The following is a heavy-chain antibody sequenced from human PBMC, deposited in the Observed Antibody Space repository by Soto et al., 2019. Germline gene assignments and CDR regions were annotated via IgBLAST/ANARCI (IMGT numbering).Heavy chain of an antibody. CDR1: GFAFSSYG. Sequence: QAQLVESGGGVVQPGRSLRLSCAASGFAFSSYGMNWVRQAPGTGLEWVAVISYDGSLQHYADSVKGRFTISRDNSNNMVLLQISSLRAEETAVYYCVSDRGYGHASVPYSWGQGTLVSVSS. D-gene: IGHD5-18*01. CDR2: ISYDGSLQ. V-gene: IGHV3-30*03. J-gene: IGHJ4*02. CDR3: VSDRGYGHASVPYS.